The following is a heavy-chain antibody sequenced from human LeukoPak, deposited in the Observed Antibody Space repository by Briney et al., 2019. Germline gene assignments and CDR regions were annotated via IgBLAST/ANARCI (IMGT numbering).Heavy chain of an antibody. CDR3: AISTPGYCSGGSCYSY. CDR1: GLTFSSYA. V-gene: IGHV3-23*01. J-gene: IGHJ4*02. Sequence: PGGSLRLSCVASGLTFSSYAMSWVRQAPGKGLEWVSSITISGGSTYYADSVKGRFTISRDNSKNTLYLQMNSLRAEDTAVYYCAISTPGYCSGGSCYSYWGQGTLVTVSS. CDR2: ITISGGST. D-gene: IGHD2-15*01.